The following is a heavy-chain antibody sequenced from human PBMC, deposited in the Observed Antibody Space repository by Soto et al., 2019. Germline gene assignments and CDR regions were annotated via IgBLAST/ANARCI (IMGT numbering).Heavy chain of an antibody. D-gene: IGHD6-13*01. V-gene: IGHV1-69*12. CDR1: GGTFSNFA. Sequence: QVQLVQSGAEVKKPGSSVKVSCKASGGTFSNFAFNWVRQAPGQGLEWMGGIIPICGTAHYEEKLQGRVTTTADESTSTAYMELSSLRSEDTAVYYCARGSGSWYLDYWGQGTLVTFSS. J-gene: IGHJ4*02. CDR3: ARGSGSWYLDY. CDR2: IIPICGTA.